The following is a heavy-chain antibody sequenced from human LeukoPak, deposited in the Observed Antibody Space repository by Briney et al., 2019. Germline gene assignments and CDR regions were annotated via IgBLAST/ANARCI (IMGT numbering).Heavy chain of an antibody. J-gene: IGHJ6*03. CDR3: AKDLEGYYYYYMDV. CDR2: ISYDGSNK. V-gene: IGHV3-30*18. Sequence: GGSLRLSCAASGFTFSSYSMTWVRQAPGKGLEWVAVISYDGSNKYYADSVKGRLTISRDNSKNTLYLQMNSLRAEDTAVYYCAKDLEGYYYYYMDVWGKGTTVTVSS. CDR1: GFTFSSYS.